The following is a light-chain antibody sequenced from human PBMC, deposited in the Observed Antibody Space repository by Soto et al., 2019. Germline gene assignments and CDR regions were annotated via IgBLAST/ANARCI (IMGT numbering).Light chain of an antibody. CDR2: KAS. CDR1: QSISSW. Sequence: DIQMTQSPSTLSVSVGDRVTITCRASQSISSWLAWYQQKPGKAPKSLIYKASSLESGVPSRFSGSGPGTEFTLTISSLQPDDFAHYYCQQYSIYPITFGQGTRLEIK. V-gene: IGKV1-5*03. J-gene: IGKJ5*01. CDR3: QQYSIYPIT.